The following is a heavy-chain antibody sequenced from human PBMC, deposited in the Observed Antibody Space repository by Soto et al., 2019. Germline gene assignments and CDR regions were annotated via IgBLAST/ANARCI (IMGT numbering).Heavy chain of an antibody. Sequence: QVQLQQWGAGLLKPSETLSLTCAVYGGSFSGYYWSWIRQPPGKGLEWIGEINHSGSIHYNPSLKSRVTISADTSRNQFSLRLSSVTAADTAVYYCARERVVLLRAAVRVWDDYQYYGLDVWGQGTAVTVSS. D-gene: IGHD2-2*02. CDR2: INHSGSI. CDR3: ARERVVLLRAAVRVWDDYQYYGLDV. J-gene: IGHJ6*02. CDR1: GGSFSGYY. V-gene: IGHV4-34*01.